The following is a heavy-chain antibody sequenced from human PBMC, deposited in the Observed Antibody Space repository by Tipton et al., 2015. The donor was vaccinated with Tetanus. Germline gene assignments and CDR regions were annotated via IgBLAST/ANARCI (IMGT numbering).Heavy chain of an antibody. D-gene: IGHD2-15*01. V-gene: IGHV5-51*01. J-gene: IGHJ4*02. Sequence: QLVQSGGEVKKPGESLKISCKGSGYIFTNYWIGWVRQMPGKGLEWMGIIYPADSDTRYSQSFQGQVTNSVDKSIKTAYLQWSSLKASDTSMFYWARAHCSEGVCNFDFWGQGALVTVAS. CDR2: IYPADSDT. CDR1: GYIFTNYW. CDR3: ARAHCSEGVCNFDF.